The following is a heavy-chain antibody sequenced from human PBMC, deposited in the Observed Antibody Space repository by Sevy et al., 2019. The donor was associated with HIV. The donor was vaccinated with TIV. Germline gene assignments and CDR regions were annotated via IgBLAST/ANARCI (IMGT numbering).Heavy chain of an antibody. V-gene: IGHV3-11*01. J-gene: IGHJ4*02. CDR3: AKLYDILTGHDFGFDY. Sequence: GGSLRLSCAASGFTFSDYFMSWIRQAPGKGLEWVSYMSSSGYTIYYADSVKGRFTITKENAKNSLYLQMNSLRAEDTAVYYCAKLYDILTGHDFGFDYWGQGALVTVSS. CDR1: GFTFSDYF. D-gene: IGHD3-9*01. CDR2: MSSSGYTI.